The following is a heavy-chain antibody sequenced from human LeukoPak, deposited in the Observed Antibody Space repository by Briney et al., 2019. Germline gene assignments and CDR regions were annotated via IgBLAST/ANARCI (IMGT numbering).Heavy chain of an antibody. Sequence: PGGSLRLSCEASGFTFSSYGMHWVRQTPGKGLEWVAVISYDGSNEYYADSVKGRFTISRDNSKNTLYLQMNRLGTEDTAVYYCAKNRVVVAPFYFDYWGQGTPVTVSS. CDR2: ISYDGSNE. CDR1: GFTFSSYG. J-gene: IGHJ4*02. CDR3: AKNRVVVAPFYFDY. V-gene: IGHV3-30*18. D-gene: IGHD2-21*01.